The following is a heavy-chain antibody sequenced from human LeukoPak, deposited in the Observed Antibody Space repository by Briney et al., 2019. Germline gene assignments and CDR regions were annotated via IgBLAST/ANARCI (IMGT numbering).Heavy chain of an antibody. V-gene: IGHV3-74*03. Sequence: GGSLRLSCVASGFTFSSHWMHWVRQAPGEGLVWVSRINPDGSTTKNADSVKGRFTISRDNARSTVFLQLNSLGAEDTAVYYCAREINKWFDPWGQGTLVTVSS. J-gene: IGHJ5*02. CDR1: GFTFSSHW. CDR3: AREINKWFDP. CDR2: INPDGSTT.